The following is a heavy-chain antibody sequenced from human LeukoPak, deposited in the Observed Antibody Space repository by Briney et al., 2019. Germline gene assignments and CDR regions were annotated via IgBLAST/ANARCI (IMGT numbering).Heavy chain of an antibody. Sequence: ASVRVSCKASGYIFTYYYMHWVRQAPGQGLEWMGWINPNSGGTNYAQKVQGWVTMTRDTSISTAYMELSRLRSDDTAVYYCARGYPPDYWGQGTLVTVSS. CDR1: GYIFTYYY. CDR3: ARGYPPDY. V-gene: IGHV1-2*04. D-gene: IGHD2-15*01. CDR2: INPNSGGT. J-gene: IGHJ4*02.